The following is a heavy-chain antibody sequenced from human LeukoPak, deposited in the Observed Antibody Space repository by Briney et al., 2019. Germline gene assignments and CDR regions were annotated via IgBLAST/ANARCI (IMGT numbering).Heavy chain of an antibody. V-gene: IGHV3-13*01. J-gene: IGHJ6*02. Sequence: GGSLRLSCEASGITFSTSDMHWVRQAPGKGLEWVSVIGTAGDTYYADSVKGRFTISRENAKNSLYLQMNSLRAGDTAVYYCARGSARVGMDVWGQGTTVTVSS. D-gene: IGHD6-13*01. CDR1: GITFSTSD. CDR2: IGTAGDT. CDR3: ARGSARVGMDV.